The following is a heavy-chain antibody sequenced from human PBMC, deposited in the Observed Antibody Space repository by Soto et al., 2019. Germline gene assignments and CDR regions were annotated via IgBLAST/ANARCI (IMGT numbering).Heavy chain of an antibody. Sequence: ASVKVSCKASGYTFTELSMHWVRQAPGKGLEWMGGFDPEDGETIYAQKFQGRVTMTEDTSTDTAYMELSSLRSGDTAVYYCATDRRRVLRFLEWFAWFDPWGQGTLVTVSS. J-gene: IGHJ5*02. CDR3: ATDRRRVLRFLEWFAWFDP. CDR1: GYTFTELS. V-gene: IGHV1-24*01. D-gene: IGHD3-3*01. CDR2: FDPEDGET.